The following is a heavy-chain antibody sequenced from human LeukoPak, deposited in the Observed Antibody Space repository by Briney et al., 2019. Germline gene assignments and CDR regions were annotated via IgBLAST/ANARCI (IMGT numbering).Heavy chain of an antibody. V-gene: IGHV1-69*13. CDR1: GGTFSSYA. D-gene: IGHD4-17*01. CDR2: IIPIFGTA. Sequence: ASVKVSCKASGGTFSSYAISWVRQAPGQGLEWMGGIIPIFGTANYAQKLQGRVTITADESTSTAYMELSSLRSEDTAVYYCARDEGGDYGAGAFDIWGQGTMVTVSS. CDR3: ARDEGGDYGAGAFDI. J-gene: IGHJ3*02.